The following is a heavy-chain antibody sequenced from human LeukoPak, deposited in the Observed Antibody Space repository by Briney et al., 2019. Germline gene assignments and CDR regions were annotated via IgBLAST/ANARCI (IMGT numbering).Heavy chain of an antibody. V-gene: IGHV4-59*01. CDR3: ARVVYSGYDFRGAMDV. J-gene: IGHJ6*03. D-gene: IGHD5-12*01. CDR2: IYYTGSA. CDR1: GGSISSYY. Sequence: SETLSLTCTVSGGSISSYYWSWIRQPAGKGLEWIGYIYYTGSANHNPSLKSRVTISVDTSKNQFSLKLSSVTAADTAVYYCARVVYSGYDFRGAMDVWGKGTTVTVSS.